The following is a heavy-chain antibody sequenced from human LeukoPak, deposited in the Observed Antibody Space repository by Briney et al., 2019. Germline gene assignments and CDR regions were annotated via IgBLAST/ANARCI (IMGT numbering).Heavy chain of an antibody. V-gene: IGHV4-30-2*01. D-gene: IGHD3-3*01. CDR2: IYHSGST. CDR3: ARARKRRITIFGADPIGDAFDI. Sequence: SETLSLTCAVSGGSISSGGYSWSWIRQPPGKGLEWIGYIYHSGSTYYNPSLKSRVTISVDRSKNQFSLKLSSVTAADTAVYYCARARKRRITIFGADPIGDAFDIWGQGTMVTVSS. J-gene: IGHJ3*02. CDR1: GGSISSGGYS.